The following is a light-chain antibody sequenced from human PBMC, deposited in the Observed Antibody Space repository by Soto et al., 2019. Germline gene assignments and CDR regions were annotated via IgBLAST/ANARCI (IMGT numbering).Light chain of an antibody. CDR3: QQSISFPLT. CDR2: ATS. Sequence: DIQLTQSPPFLSASVGDRVSMTCRASQGVNKWLAWYQQKPGKAPRLLIYATSSLQSGVPSRFSGSGSGADFTLTISSLQPEDFATYFCQQSISFPLTCGGGTKVEIK. CDR1: QGVNKW. J-gene: IGKJ4*01. V-gene: IGKV1-12*01.